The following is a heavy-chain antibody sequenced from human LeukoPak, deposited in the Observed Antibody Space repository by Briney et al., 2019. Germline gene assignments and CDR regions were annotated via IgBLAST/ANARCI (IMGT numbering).Heavy chain of an antibody. J-gene: IGHJ4*02. CDR3: ARIGASSWYEDY. V-gene: IGHV6-1*01. CDR2: TYYRSKWYN. Sequence: SQTLSLTCAISGDSVSSNSAAWNWIRQSPSRGLEWLGRTYYRSKWYNDYAVSVKSRITINPDTSKNQFSLQLNSVTAADTAVYYCARIGASSWYEDYWGQGTLVTVSS. CDR1: GDSVSSNSAA. D-gene: IGHD6-13*01.